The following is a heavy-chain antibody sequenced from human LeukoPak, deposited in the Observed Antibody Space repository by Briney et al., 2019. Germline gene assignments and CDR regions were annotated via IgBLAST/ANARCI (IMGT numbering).Heavy chain of an antibody. V-gene: IGHV4-30-4*08. J-gene: IGHJ4*02. Sequence: SQTLSLTCTVSGGSIRSGDHYWSWIRQSPGKGLEWMGYIYYSGNTYYNPSLKSRLTISIDTSRNQFSLKVTPVTAADTAVYYCARSYSSGWGFYFEYWGQGTLVTVSS. D-gene: IGHD6-19*01. CDR3: ARSYSSGWGFYFEY. CDR2: IYYSGNT. CDR1: GGSIRSGDHY.